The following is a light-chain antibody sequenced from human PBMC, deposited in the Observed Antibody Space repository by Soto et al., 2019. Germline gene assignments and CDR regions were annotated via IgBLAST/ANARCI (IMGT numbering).Light chain of an antibody. CDR3: SSYTSSSTLYV. CDR1: SSDVGGYNY. CDR2: EVS. V-gene: IGLV2-14*01. Sequence: QSVLTQPASVSGSPGQSITISCTGTSSDVGGYNYVSWYRQHPGKARKLMIYEVSNRPLGFSNRFSGSKSGNTASLTISGLQAEDEADYYCSSYTSSSTLYVFGTGTKVTVL. J-gene: IGLJ1*01.